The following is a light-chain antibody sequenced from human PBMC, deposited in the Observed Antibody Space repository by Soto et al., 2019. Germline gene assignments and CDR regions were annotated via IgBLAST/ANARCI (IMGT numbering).Light chain of an antibody. J-gene: IGLJ2*01. Sequence: QSALTQPASVSGSPGQSITISCTGTSSDVGGYNYVSWHQQHPGKAPKLIIYAVSNRPSGVSHRFSGSKSGNTASLAISGLQAEDEAEYYCSSYTSSTSVAFGGGTKVTVL. CDR2: AVS. CDR1: SSDVGGYNY. CDR3: SSYTSSTSVA. V-gene: IGLV2-14*01.